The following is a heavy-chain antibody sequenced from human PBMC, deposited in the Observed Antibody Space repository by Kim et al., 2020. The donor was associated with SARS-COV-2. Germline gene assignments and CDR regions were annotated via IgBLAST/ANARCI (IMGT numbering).Heavy chain of an antibody. CDR2: ISYDGSNE. J-gene: IGHJ4*02. Sequence: GGSLRLSCAASGFTFNNYGMHWVRQTPAKGLEWVAVISYDGSNESYADSVKGRFTISIDNSKNTLYLQMNSLEAEDTAVYYCARDNWGNYDYWGQGTLVTVSS. CDR1: GFTFNNYG. V-gene: IGHV3-33*08. CDR3: ARDNWGNYDY. D-gene: IGHD7-27*01.